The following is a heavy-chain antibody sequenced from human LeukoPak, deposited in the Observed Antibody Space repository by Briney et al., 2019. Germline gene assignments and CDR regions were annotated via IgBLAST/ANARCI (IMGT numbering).Heavy chain of an antibody. CDR3: ASTCSSTSCYNRYRAFDI. CDR2: IYHSGST. D-gene: IGHD2-2*02. J-gene: IGHJ3*02. Sequence: SETLSLTCAVSGGSISSSNWWSWVRQPPGKGLEWIGEIYHSGSTNYNPSLKSRVTISVDKSKNQFSLKLSSVTAADTAVYYCASTCSSTSCYNRYRAFDIWGQGTMVTVSS. CDR1: GGSISSSNW. V-gene: IGHV4-4*02.